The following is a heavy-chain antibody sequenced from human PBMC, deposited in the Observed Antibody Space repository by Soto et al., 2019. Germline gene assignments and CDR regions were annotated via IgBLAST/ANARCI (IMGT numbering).Heavy chain of an antibody. V-gene: IGHV1-8*01. J-gene: IGHJ6*03. CDR2: MNPNSGNT. D-gene: IGHD2-15*01. CDR3: ARAIRRATRVYYYYMDV. CDR1: GYTFTSYD. Sequence: QVQLVQSGAEVKKPGASVKVSCKASGYTFTSYDINWVRQATGQGLEWMGWMNPNSGNTGYAQKFKGRVTMTRNTSISTAYMELSSLRSEDTAVYYCARAIRRATRVYYYYMDVWGKGTTVTVSS.